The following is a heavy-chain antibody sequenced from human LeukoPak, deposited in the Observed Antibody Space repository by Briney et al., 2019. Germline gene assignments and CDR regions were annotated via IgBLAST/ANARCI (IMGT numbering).Heavy chain of an antibody. CDR1: GFTFSSYA. D-gene: IGHD2-15*01. J-gene: IGHJ3*02. Sequence: GGSLRLSCAASGFTFSSYAMHWVRQAPGKGLEWVAVISYDGSNKYYADSVKGRFTISRDNSKNTLYLQMNSLRAEDTAVYYCAKGYSRSSDAFDIWGQGTMVTVSS. CDR2: ISYDGSNK. V-gene: IGHV3-30*04. CDR3: AKGYSRSSDAFDI.